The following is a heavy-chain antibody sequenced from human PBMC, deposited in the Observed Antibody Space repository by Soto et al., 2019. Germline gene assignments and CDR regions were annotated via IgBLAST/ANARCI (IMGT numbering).Heavy chain of an antibody. CDR2: IYYSGST. J-gene: IGHJ3*02. D-gene: IGHD6-19*01. CDR1: GGSISSGGYY. CDR3: ARSQGRRRYSSGQRDFDI. Sequence: PSETLSLTCTVSGGSISSGGYYWSWIRQHPGKGLEWIGYIYYSGSTYYNPSLKSRVTISVDTSKNQFSLKLSSVTAGDTAVYYCARSQGRRRYSSGQRDFDIWGQGTMVTVSS. V-gene: IGHV4-31*03.